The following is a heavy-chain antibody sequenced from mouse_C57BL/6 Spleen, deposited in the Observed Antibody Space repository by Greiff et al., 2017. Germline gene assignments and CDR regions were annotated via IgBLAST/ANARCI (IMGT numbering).Heavy chain of an antibody. CDR1: GYAFTNYL. V-gene: IGHV1-54*01. CDR3: ARGEYYGSYYFDY. J-gene: IGHJ2*01. CDR2: INPGSGGT. D-gene: IGHD1-1*01. Sequence: VQLQQSGAELVRPGTSVKVSCKASGYAFTNYLIEWVKQRPGQGLEWIGVINPGSGGTNYNEKFKGKATLTADKSSSTAYMQLSSLTSEDSAVYFCARGEYYGSYYFDYWGQGTTLTVSS.